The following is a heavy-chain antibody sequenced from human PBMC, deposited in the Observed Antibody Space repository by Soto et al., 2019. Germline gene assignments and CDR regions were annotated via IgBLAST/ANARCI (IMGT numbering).Heavy chain of an antibody. Sequence: VASVKVSCKASGYTFTDYYVHWVRQATGQGLEWMGWMNPNSGNTGYAQRFQGRVTMTRNTSISTAYMELSSLRSEDTAVYYCARGINYYDSGDDAFDIWGQGTMVTVSS. CDR1: GYTFTDYY. J-gene: IGHJ3*02. D-gene: IGHD3-10*01. CDR2: MNPNSGNT. V-gene: IGHV1-8*02. CDR3: ARGINYYDSGDDAFDI.